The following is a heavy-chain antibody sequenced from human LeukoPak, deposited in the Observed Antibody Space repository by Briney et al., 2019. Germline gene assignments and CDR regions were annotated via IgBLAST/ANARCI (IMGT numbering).Heavy chain of an antibody. Sequence: GGSLRLSCAASGFTFSSYAMSWVRQAPGKGLEWVSAISGSGGSTYYADSVKGRLTISRDNSKNTLYLQMNSLRPEDTAVYYCARSTYCSSTSCPFDYWGQGTLVTVSS. CDR2: ISGSGGST. V-gene: IGHV3-23*01. J-gene: IGHJ4*02. D-gene: IGHD2-2*01. CDR1: GFTFSSYA. CDR3: ARSTYCSSTSCPFDY.